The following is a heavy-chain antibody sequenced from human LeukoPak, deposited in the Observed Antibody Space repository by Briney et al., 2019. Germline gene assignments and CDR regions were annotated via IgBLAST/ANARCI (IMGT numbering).Heavy chain of an antibody. Sequence: SVKVSCKTSGGTFSSSAITWVRQAPGQGLEWMGRIIPVLNITSYAQKFQGRVTMTTDRPTSTGYMELRSLRSDDTAVYYCARDRSHGDAFDIWGQGTMVIVSS. CDR1: GGTFSSSA. CDR2: IIPVLNIT. CDR3: ARDRSHGDAFDI. J-gene: IGHJ3*02. V-gene: IGHV1-69*04.